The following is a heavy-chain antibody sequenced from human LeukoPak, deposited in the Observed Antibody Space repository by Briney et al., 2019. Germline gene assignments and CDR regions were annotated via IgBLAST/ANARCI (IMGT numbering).Heavy chain of an antibody. D-gene: IGHD2-15*01. CDR3: ASSGNDAFDI. CDR1: GGSISSYY. Sequence: SETLSHACTVSGGSISSYYWSWIRQPPGKGLEWIGYIYYSGSTNYNPSLKSRVTISVDTSKNQFSLKLSSVTAADTAVYYCASSGNDAFDIWGQGTMVTVSS. J-gene: IGHJ3*02. V-gene: IGHV4-59*01. CDR2: IYYSGST.